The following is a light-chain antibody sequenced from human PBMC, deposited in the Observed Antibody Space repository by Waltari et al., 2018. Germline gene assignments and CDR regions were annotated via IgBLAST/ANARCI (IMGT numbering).Light chain of an antibody. CDR2: EVF. CDR3: MQGILVIA. Sequence: DSVMTQTPLSLSVTPGQPSSISCTSTESLLHGEGKTYLYWYLQKPGKSPQLLIYEVFRRFSGVPDRFSGSGSGTDFTLTISRVEAEDVGVYYCMQGILVIAFGQGTRLDIK. V-gene: IGKV2-29*02. J-gene: IGKJ5*01. CDR1: ESLLHGEGKTY.